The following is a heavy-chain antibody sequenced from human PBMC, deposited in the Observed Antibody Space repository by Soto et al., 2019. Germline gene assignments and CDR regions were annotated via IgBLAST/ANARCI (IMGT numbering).Heavy chain of an antibody. V-gene: IGHV4-34*01. D-gene: IGHD3-3*01. CDR1: GGSFSGYY. CDR3: ASRGVTIFGVVSGGFDP. Sequence: QVQLQQWGAGLLKPSETLSLTCAVYGGSFSGYYWSWIRQPPGKGLEWIGEINHGGGTNYNPSLKRRVTISVDKSKHQFSLKLSSVTAADTAVYYCASRGVTIFGVVSGGFDPWGQGTLVTVSS. CDR2: INHGGGT. J-gene: IGHJ5*02.